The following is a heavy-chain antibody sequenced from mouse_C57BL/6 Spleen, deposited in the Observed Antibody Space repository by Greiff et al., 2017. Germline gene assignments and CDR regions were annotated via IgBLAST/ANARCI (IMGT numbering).Heavy chain of an antibody. J-gene: IGHJ2*01. Sequence: DVMLVESGGGLVQPGGSMKLSCVASGFTFSNYWMNWVRQSPEKGLEWVAQIRLKSDNYATNYEESVKGRFTISRDDSKSSFYLQMNNVRSEETGIYYCPLSFDYWGQGTTLTVSS. CDR3: PLSFDY. V-gene: IGHV6-3*01. CDR2: IRLKSDNYAT. CDR1: GFTFSNYW. D-gene: IGHD6-1*01.